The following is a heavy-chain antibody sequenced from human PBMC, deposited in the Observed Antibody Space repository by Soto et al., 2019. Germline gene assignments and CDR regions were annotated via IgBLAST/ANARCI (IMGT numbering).Heavy chain of an antibody. V-gene: IGHV3-21*01. Sequence: GGSLRLSCAASEFTFSTYSMNWVRQAPGKGLEWVSSITSSSTYIYYAGSLKGRFTLPRDNAKNSLYLQMNSLRAEDTAVYYCARLYCRGGSCYSGDAFDIWGQGTMVTVSS. CDR1: EFTFSTYS. CDR3: ARLYCRGGSCYSGDAFDI. J-gene: IGHJ3*02. CDR2: ITSSSTYI. D-gene: IGHD2-15*01.